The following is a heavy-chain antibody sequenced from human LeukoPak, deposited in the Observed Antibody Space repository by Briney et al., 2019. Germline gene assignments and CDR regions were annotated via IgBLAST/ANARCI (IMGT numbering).Heavy chain of an antibody. J-gene: IGHJ3*02. CDR3: AREEGAPIAAANI. CDR2: ISAYHGDT. Sequence: GSSVKVSFKASVYIHTSYRISWVRQAPGQGVEGMGWISAYHGDTNYVQKSRGRVTMTTDTSTSTGYMELKSLRSDDTAVYYCAREEGAPIAAANIWGLGTKVTVSS. CDR1: VYIHTSYR. D-gene: IGHD6-13*01. V-gene: IGHV1-18*01.